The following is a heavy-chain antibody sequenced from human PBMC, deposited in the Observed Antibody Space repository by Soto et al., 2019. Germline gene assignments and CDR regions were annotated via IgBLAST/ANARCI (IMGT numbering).Heavy chain of an antibody. V-gene: IGHV3-23*01. Sequence: GGSLRLSCAASGFTFSSYAMSWVRQAPGKGLEWVSAISGSGGSTYYADSVKGRFTISRDNAKNSLHLQMNSLRAEDTAVYYCTRDASRDSSARGWFDPWGPGTLVTVSS. CDR3: TRDASRDSSARGWFDP. D-gene: IGHD6-13*01. CDR1: GFTFSSYA. CDR2: ISGSGGST. J-gene: IGHJ5*02.